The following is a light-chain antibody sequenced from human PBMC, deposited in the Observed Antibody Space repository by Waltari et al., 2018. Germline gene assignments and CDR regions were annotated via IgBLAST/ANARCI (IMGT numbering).Light chain of an antibody. CDR1: QNILYSSNSKNY. CDR3: QQYYSIPYT. Sequence: DIVMTQSPDSLAVSLGERATINCKSSQNILYSSNSKNYLAWYQHKPGQPPNLLIYWASTRESGVPDRFSGSGSETDFTLTISSLQAEDVAVYYCQQYYSIPYTFGQGTKLEIK. V-gene: IGKV4-1*01. J-gene: IGKJ2*01. CDR2: WAS.